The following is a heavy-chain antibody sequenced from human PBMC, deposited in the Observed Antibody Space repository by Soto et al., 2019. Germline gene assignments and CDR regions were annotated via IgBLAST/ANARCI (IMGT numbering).Heavy chain of an antibody. V-gene: IGHV4-4*02. J-gene: IGHJ4*02. Sequence: PSETLSLTCAVSGGSISSSNWWSWVRQPPGKGLEWIGEIYHSGSTNYNPSLKSRVTISVDTSKNQFSLRLSSVTAADTAVYYCARESREYYFDYWGQGTLVTVSS. CDR3: ARESREYYFDY. CDR2: IYHSGST. CDR1: GGSISSSNW.